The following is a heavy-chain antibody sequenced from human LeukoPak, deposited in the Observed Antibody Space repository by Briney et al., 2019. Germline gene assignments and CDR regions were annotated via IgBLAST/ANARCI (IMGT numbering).Heavy chain of an antibody. D-gene: IGHD2-21*01. J-gene: IGHJ2*01. CDR2: INHSGST. CDR1: GGSFSGYY. Sequence: PSETLSLTCAVYGGSFSGYYWSWIRQPPGKGLEWIGEINHSGSTNYSPSLKSRVTISVDTSKNQFSLKLSSVTAADTAVYYCARVAYCGGDCYYYWYFDLWGRGTLVTVSS. V-gene: IGHV4-34*01. CDR3: ARVAYCGGDCYYYWYFDL.